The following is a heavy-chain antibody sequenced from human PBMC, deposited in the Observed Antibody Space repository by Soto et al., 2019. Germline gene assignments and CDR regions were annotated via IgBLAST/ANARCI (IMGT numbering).Heavy chain of an antibody. J-gene: IGHJ4*02. CDR3: ESAVSDLDY. V-gene: IGHV1-69*02. Sequence: QVQLVQSGAEVKKPGSSVKVSCKASGGTFSSYTISWVRQAPGQGLEWMGRIIPILGIANYAQKFQGRVKIIAVKSTSTAYMELSSLRSQATAEYYCESAVSDLDYWGQGTLVTVSS. D-gene: IGHD2-21*01. CDR2: IIPILGIA. CDR1: GGTFSSYT.